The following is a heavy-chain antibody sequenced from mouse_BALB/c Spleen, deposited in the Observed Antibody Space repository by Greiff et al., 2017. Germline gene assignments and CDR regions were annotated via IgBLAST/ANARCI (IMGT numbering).Heavy chain of an antibody. CDR3: ARDLYYGYAWFAY. D-gene: IGHD1-2*01. V-gene: IGHV2-9*02. CDR2: IWAGGST. CDR1: GFSLTSYG. J-gene: IGHJ3*01. Sequence: QVHVKQSGPGLVAPSQSLSITCTVSGFSLTSYGVHWVRQPPGKGLEWLGVIWAGGSTNYNSALMSRLSISKDNSKSQVFLKMNSLQTDDTAMYYCARDLYYGYAWFAYWGQGTLVTVSA.